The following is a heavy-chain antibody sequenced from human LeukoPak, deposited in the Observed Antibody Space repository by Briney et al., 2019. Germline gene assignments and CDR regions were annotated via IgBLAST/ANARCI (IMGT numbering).Heavy chain of an antibody. V-gene: IGHV4-61*02. Sequence: PSQTLSLTCTVSGGSISSGSYYWSWIRQPAGKGLEWIGRIYTSGSTNYNPSLKSRVTISVDTSKNQFSLQLSSVTAADTAVYYCASLSLVATIDYWGQGTLVTVSS. D-gene: IGHD5-12*01. CDR2: IYTSGST. CDR3: ASLSLVATIDY. J-gene: IGHJ4*02. CDR1: GGSISSGSYY.